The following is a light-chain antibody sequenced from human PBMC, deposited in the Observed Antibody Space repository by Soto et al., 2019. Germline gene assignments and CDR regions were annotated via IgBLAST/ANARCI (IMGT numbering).Light chain of an antibody. CDR2: GTS. J-gene: IGKJ2*01. V-gene: IGKV1-6*01. Sequence: AIQMTQSPSSLSVSVGDRVTITCRARQDIRNDLCWYQQKPGKAPKLLIYGTSNLQSGVPSRFSGSGSGTDFTLTISSLQPEDVAIYYCLQDYIYPYTFGQGTKREIK. CDR3: LQDYIYPYT. CDR1: QDIRND.